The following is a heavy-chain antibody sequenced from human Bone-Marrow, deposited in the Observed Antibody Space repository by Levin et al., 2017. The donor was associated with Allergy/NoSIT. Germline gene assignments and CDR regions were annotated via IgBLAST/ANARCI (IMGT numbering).Heavy chain of an antibody. CDR2: ISYDGSNK. CDR3: ARGIWYSSARDDYYMDV. Sequence: GGSLRLSCAASGFTFSSYAMHWVRQAPGKGLEWVAVISYDGSNKYYADSVKGRFTISRDNSKNTLYLQMNSLRAEDTAVYYCARGIWYSSARDDYYMDVWGKGTTVTVSS. J-gene: IGHJ6*03. V-gene: IGHV3-30-3*01. D-gene: IGHD6-19*01. CDR1: GFTFSSYA.